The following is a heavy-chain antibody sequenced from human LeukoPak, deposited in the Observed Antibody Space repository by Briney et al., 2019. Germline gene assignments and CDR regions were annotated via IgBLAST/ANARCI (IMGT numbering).Heavy chain of an antibody. D-gene: IGHD3-10*01. Sequence: PGRSLRLSCAASGFTFDDYAMHWVRQAPGKGLEWVSGISWNSGSIGYADSVKGRFTISRDNAKNSLYLQMNSLRAEDTAVYYCARDTSWVTMVRGVKDYWGQGTLVTVSS. CDR2: ISWNSGSI. V-gene: IGHV3-9*01. CDR3: ARDTSWVTMVRGVKDY. J-gene: IGHJ4*02. CDR1: GFTFDDYA.